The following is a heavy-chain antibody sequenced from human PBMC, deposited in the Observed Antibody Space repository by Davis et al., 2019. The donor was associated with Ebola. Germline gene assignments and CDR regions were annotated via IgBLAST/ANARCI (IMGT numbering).Heavy chain of an antibody. CDR1: GFSFDKSW. CDR2: MKEDGSLK. V-gene: IGHV3-7*01. CDR3: ARDGSNSYLDY. J-gene: IGHJ4*02. D-gene: IGHD6-6*01. Sequence: GESLKISCVVSGFSFDKSWMTWVRQAPGKGLEWVANMKEDGSLKNYVDSVKGRFTISRDNAKNSLYLQMNSLRAEETAVYYCARDGSNSYLDYWGQGNLVTVSS.